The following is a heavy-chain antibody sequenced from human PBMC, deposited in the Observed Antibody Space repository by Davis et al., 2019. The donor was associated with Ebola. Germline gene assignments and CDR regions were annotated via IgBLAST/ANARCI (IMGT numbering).Heavy chain of an antibody. V-gene: IGHV1-8*01. Sequence: ASVKVSCKASGYTFTSYDINWVRQATGQGLEWMGWMNPNSGNTGYAQKFQGRVTMTRNTSISTAYMELRSLRSEDTAVYYCARNNWGSVNFDYWGQGTLVIVSS. CDR1: GYTFTSYD. CDR3: ARNNWGSVNFDY. CDR2: MNPNSGNT. D-gene: IGHD7-27*01. J-gene: IGHJ4*02.